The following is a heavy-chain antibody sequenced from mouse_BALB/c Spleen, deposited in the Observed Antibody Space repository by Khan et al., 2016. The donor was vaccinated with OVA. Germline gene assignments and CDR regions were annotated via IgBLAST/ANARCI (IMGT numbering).Heavy chain of an antibody. CDR2: INPSNGYT. CDR3: VRDGAYHRNDGWFAY. D-gene: IGHD2-14*01. V-gene: IGHV1-4*01. CDR1: GYTFTSYT. Sequence: QVQLQQSGAELARPGASVKMSCKASGYTFTSYTIRWIKVRPGQGLEWIGFINPSNGYTNYNQKFKDKATLTADKSSTTVHMQLSSLTSDDSAVYNCVRDGAYHRNDGWFAYWGQGTLVTVSA. J-gene: IGHJ3*01.